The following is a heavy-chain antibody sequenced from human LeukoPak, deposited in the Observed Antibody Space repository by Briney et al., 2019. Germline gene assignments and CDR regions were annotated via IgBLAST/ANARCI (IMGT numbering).Heavy chain of an antibody. CDR1: GYSFTSYW. CDR2: IYPGDSDT. Sequence: GESLKISCKGSGYSFTSYWIAWVRQMPGKGLEGMGIIYPGDSDTRYSPSFQGQVTFSADKSISTAYLQWNSLKASDTAMYYCARRVAAAGLNWFDPWGQGTLVTVSS. D-gene: IGHD6-13*01. CDR3: ARRVAAAGLNWFDP. J-gene: IGHJ5*02. V-gene: IGHV5-51*01.